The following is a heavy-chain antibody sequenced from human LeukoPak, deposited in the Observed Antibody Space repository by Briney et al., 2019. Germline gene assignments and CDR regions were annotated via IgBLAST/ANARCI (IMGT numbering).Heavy chain of an antibody. D-gene: IGHD3-10*01. V-gene: IGHV4-34*01. Sequence: SETLSLTCAVYGGFFSGYYWSWIRQPPGKGLEWIGEINHSGSTNYNPSLKSRVTISVDTSKNQFSLKLSSVTAADTAVYYCARENYYGSGTHHRHSIYYYYMDVWGKGTTVTVSS. CDR1: GGFFSGYY. J-gene: IGHJ6*03. CDR3: ARENYYGSGTHHRHSIYYYYMDV. CDR2: INHSGST.